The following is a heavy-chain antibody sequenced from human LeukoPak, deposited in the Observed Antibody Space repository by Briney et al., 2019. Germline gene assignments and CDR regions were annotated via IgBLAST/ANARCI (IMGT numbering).Heavy chain of an antibody. D-gene: IGHD5-12*01. V-gene: IGHV3-48*01. CDR1: GFTFSTYS. Sequence: PGGSLRLSCAASGFTFSTYSMNWVRQAPGKGLEWVSYISSSSGTIHYADSVKGLFTISRDSAKNSLYLQMNSLRAEDTAVYYCARGRYSSTFDYWGQGTLVTVSS. J-gene: IGHJ4*02. CDR3: ARGRYSSTFDY. CDR2: ISSSSGTI.